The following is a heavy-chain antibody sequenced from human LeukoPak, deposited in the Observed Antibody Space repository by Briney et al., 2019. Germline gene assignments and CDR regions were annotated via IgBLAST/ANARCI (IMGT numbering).Heavy chain of an antibody. V-gene: IGHV4-38-2*02. CDR3: ATKNPRLLWFGELLAHYYYYYMDV. CDR1: GYSISSGYY. Sequence: SETLSLTCTVSGYSISSGYYWGWIRQPPGKGLEWIGSIYHSGSTYYNPSLKSRVTISVDTSKNQFSLKLSSVTAADTAVYYCATKNPRLLWFGELLAHYYYYYMDVWGKGTTVTVSS. J-gene: IGHJ6*03. CDR2: IYHSGST. D-gene: IGHD3-10*01.